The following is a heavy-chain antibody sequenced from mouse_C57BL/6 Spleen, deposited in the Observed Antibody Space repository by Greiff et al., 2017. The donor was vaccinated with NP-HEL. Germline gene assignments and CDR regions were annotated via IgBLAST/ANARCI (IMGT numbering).Heavy chain of an antibody. CDR1: GYTFTSYW. CDR3: ASRGDYLYYFDY. D-gene: IGHD1-1*01. J-gene: IGHJ2*01. CDR2: IDPSDSYT. V-gene: IGHV1-69*01. Sequence: QVQLQQPGAELVMPGASVKLSCKASGYTFTSYWMHWVKQRPGQGLEWIGEIDPSDSYTNYNQKFKGKSTLTVDKSSSTAYMQLSSLTSEDSAVYYCASRGDYLYYFDYWGQGTTLTVSS.